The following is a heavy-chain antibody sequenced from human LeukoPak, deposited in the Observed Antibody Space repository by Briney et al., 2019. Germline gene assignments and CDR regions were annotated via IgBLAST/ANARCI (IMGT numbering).Heavy chain of an antibody. D-gene: IGHD3-9*01. Sequence: GGSLRLSCAASGFTFSSYGMHWVRQAPGKGLEGGAVISYDGRNKYYEDTVKGRLTIARENSKNTLYLQMNSLRAEDTAVYYCARGNYDILTGPFDYWGQGTLVTVSS. V-gene: IGHV3-30*03. CDR1: GFTFSSYG. CDR3: ARGNYDILTGPFDY. CDR2: ISYDGRNK. J-gene: IGHJ4*02.